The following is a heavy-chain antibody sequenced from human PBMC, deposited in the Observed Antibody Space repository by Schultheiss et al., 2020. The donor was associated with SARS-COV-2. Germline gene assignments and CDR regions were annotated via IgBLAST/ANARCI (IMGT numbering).Heavy chain of an antibody. CDR1: GFTFSNSD. J-gene: IGHJ4*02. CDR2: VSWNGSRT. CDR3: AKEVIAGLRYFDY. V-gene: IGHV3-19*01. Sequence: GGSLRLSCAASGFTFSNSDMNWVRQAPGKGLEWVSGVSWNGSRTHYADSVKGRFIISRDNSRNFLYLQMNSLRAEDTAVYYCAKEVIAGLRYFDYWGQGTLVTVSS. D-gene: IGHD6-13*01.